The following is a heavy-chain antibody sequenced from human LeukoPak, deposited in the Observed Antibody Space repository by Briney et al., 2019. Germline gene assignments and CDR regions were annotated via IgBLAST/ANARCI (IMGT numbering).Heavy chain of an antibody. Sequence: GGSLRLSCAASGFTFSSYSMNWVRQAPGKGLEWVSSISSSSSYIYYADSVKGRFTISRDNSKNTLYLQMNSPRAEDTAVYYCAKDPRRVARNPLGDDYWGQGTLVTVSS. J-gene: IGHJ4*02. D-gene: IGHD3-16*01. CDR3: AKDPRRVARNPLGDDY. V-gene: IGHV3-21*04. CDR2: ISSSSSYI. CDR1: GFTFSSYS.